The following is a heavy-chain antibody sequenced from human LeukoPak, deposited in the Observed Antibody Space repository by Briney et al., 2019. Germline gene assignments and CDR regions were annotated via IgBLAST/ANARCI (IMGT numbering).Heavy chain of an antibody. Sequence: GESLKISCKGFEYSFTNYWIGWVRQMTGKGLEWMGIIYPGDSDTRYSPSSQGQVTISADKSITTAYLQWSSLKASDTAMYYCARQGGPSYYYFDYWGQGTLVTVSS. CDR3: ARQGGPSYYYFDY. CDR1: EYSFTNYW. J-gene: IGHJ4*02. CDR2: IYPGDSDT. D-gene: IGHD3-10*01. V-gene: IGHV5-51*01.